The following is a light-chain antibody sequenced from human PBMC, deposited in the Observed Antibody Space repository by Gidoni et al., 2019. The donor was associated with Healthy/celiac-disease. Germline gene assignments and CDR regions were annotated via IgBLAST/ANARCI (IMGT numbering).Light chain of an antibody. CDR1: RDISNY. J-gene: IGKJ4*01. Sequence: DIQMTQSPSSLSASVGDRVTITCQASRDISNYLNWYQQKPGKAQKLLIYDASNLETGVPSRFSGSGSGTDFTFTISSLQPEDIATYYCQQYDNLPLTFGGGTKVEIK. V-gene: IGKV1-33*01. CDR3: QQYDNLPLT. CDR2: DAS.